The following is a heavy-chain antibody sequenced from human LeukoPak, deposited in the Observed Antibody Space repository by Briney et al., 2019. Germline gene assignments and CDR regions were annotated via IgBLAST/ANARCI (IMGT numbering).Heavy chain of an antibody. CDR3: ARGAKQLELLGWFDP. V-gene: IGHV4-59*01. Sequence: SETLSLTCTVSGGSISSYYWSWIRQPPGKGLEWIGYIYYSGSTNYNPSLKSRVTISVDTSKNQFSLKLSSVTAADTAVYYCARGAKQLELLGWFDPWGQGTLVTVSS. D-gene: IGHD1-7*01. CDR2: IYYSGST. J-gene: IGHJ5*02. CDR1: GGSISSYY.